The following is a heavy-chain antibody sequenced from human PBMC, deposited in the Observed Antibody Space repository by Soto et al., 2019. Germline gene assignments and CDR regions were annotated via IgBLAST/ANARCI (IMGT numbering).Heavy chain of an antibody. CDR3: AREDSIIIPAVSDF. V-gene: IGHV3-21*01. CDR2: ISKGDYT. J-gene: IGHJ4*02. Sequence: GGSLRLSCTVSGFAFNNYGINWVRQAPGKGLEWVSSISKGDYTYYSDSVKGRFTISRDNAKNSVSLQMNTLRVEDTAVYYCAREDSIIIPAVSDFWGQGTLVTVSS. CDR1: GFAFNNYG. D-gene: IGHD2-2*01.